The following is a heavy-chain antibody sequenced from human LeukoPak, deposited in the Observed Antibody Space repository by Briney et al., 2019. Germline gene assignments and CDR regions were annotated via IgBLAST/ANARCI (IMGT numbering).Heavy chain of an antibody. CDR2: IYAGNSDA. CDR3: AIINHPDGRVY. J-gene: IGHJ4*02. CDR1: GYRFTTYW. V-gene: IGHV5-51*01. Sequence: GESLKISCKASGYRFTTYWIGWVRQMPGKGLEWTAIIYAGNSDAKYSPSFQGQVSISTDRSVSTAYLHWSSLKASDTAIYYCAIINHPDGRVYWGQGTLVTVSS. D-gene: IGHD5-24*01.